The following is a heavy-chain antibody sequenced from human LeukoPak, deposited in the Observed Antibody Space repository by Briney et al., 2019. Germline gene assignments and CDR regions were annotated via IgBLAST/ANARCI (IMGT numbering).Heavy chain of an antibody. CDR3: ARGPVKNYDILTGYTHAALDY. CDR2: INSDGSST. J-gene: IGHJ4*02. Sequence: GGSLRLSRAASGFTFSSYWMHWVRQAPGKGLVWVSRINSDGSSTSYADSVKGRFTISRDNAKNTLYLQMNSLRAEDTAVYYCARGPVKNYDILTGYTHAALDYWGQGTLVTVSS. D-gene: IGHD3-9*01. V-gene: IGHV3-74*01. CDR1: GFTFSSYW.